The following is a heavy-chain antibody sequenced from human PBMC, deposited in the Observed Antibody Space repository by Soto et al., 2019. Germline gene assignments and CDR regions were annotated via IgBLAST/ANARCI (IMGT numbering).Heavy chain of an antibody. V-gene: IGHV1-69*13. Sequence: ASVKVSCKASGGTFSSYAISWVRQAPGQGLEWMGGIIPIFGTANYAQKFQGRVTITADESTSTAYMELSSLRSEDTAVYYCAREGGRGGDYTPSPIDYWGQGTLVTVSS. D-gene: IGHD2-21*02. CDR1: GGTFSSYA. CDR2: IIPIFGTA. J-gene: IGHJ4*02. CDR3: AREGGRGGDYTPSPIDY.